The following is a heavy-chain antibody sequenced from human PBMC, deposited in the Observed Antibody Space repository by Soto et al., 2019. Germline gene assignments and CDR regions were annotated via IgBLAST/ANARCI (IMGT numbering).Heavy chain of an antibody. CDR3: AREAARTPLSYFDY. Sequence: EVQLVESGGGLVQPGGSLRLSCAASGFTFSSYWMSWVRQAPGKGLEWVANIKQDGSEKYYVDSVKGRFTISRDNAKNSLYLQMNSLRAEDTAVYYCAREAARTPLSYFDYWGLGTLVTVSS. CDR2: IKQDGSEK. CDR1: GFTFSSYW. V-gene: IGHV3-7*01. D-gene: IGHD6-6*01. J-gene: IGHJ4*02.